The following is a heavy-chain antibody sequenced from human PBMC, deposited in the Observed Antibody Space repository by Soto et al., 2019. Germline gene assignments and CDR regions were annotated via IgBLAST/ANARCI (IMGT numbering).Heavy chain of an antibody. D-gene: IGHD5-18*01. CDR3: ARGGYSYGFAEETQVDY. CDR1: GGSISSSSYY. Sequence: SETLSLTCTVSGGSISSSSYYWGWIRQPPGKGLEWIGCIYYSGSTNYNPSLKSRVTISVDTSKNQFSLKLSSVTAADTAVYYCARGGYSYGFAEETQVDYWGQGTLVTVSS. J-gene: IGHJ4*02. CDR2: IYYSGST. V-gene: IGHV4-61*05.